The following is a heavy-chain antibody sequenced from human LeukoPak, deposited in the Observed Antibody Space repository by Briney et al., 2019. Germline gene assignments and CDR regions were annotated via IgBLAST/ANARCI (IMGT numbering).Heavy chain of an antibody. CDR1: GFTFSAYY. D-gene: IGHD6-13*01. V-gene: IGHV3-11*04. J-gene: IGHJ4*02. CDR2: ISSRSSNK. CDR3: ARASSSWYFFDY. Sequence: GGSLRLSCTGSGFTFSAYYMSWIRQAPGKGLMWVSYISSRSSNKYYADSVKGRFTISRDNAKNSLYLQMNSLTAEDMAVYYCARASSSWYFFDYWGQGTLVTVSS.